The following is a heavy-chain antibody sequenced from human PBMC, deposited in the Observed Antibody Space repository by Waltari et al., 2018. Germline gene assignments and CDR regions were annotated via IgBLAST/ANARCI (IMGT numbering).Heavy chain of an antibody. V-gene: IGHV3-48*03. CDR3: ARDFTAVYGMDV. D-gene: IGHD3-16*01. CDR1: GFTFSSYE. CDR2: ISRSGSTI. J-gene: IGHJ6*02. Sequence: EVQLVESGGGLVQPGGSLRLSCAASGFTFSSYEMNWVRQAPGKGVEVVSNISRSGSTIYYADYVKGRFTISRDNAKNSLYLQMNSLRAEDTAVYYCARDFTAVYGMDVWGQGTTVTVSS.